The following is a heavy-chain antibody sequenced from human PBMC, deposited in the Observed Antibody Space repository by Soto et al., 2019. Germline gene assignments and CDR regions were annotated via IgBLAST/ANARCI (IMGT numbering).Heavy chain of an antibody. J-gene: IGHJ6*02. CDR1: GGSISSYY. V-gene: IGHV4-4*07. Sequence: PSETLSLTCTVSGGSISSYYWSWIRQPAGKGLEWIGRIYTSGSTNYNPSLKSRVTMSVDTSKNQFSLKLSSVTAADTAVYYCARDPYSSRWYMGYYYYYGMDVSGQGTTVTGSS. CDR2: IYTSGST. D-gene: IGHD6-19*01. CDR3: ARDPYSSRWYMGYYYYYGMDV.